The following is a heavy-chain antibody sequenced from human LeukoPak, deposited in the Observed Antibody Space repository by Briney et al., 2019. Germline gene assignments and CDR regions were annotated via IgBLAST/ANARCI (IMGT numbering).Heavy chain of an antibody. CDR2: IVVGSGNT. CDR3: ARVEAASLAVHY. J-gene: IGHJ4*02. D-gene: IGHD5-24*01. Sequence: ASVKVSCKASGFTFTNSAMQWVRQARGQRLEWIGWIVVGSGNTNYAQKFQERVTITRDMSTSTAYMELSSLRSEDTAVYYCARVEAASLAVHYWGQGTLVTVSS. V-gene: IGHV1-58*02. CDR1: GFTFTNSA.